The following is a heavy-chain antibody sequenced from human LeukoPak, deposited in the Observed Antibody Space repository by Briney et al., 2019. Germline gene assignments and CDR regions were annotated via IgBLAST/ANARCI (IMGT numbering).Heavy chain of an antibody. J-gene: IGHJ4*02. CDR3: ARHLYLSGWSYFDY. CDR2: IYYSGST. Sequence: SETLSLTCTVSGGSISSSSYYWGWIRQPPGKGLEWIGSIYYSGSTYYNPSLKSRVTISVDTSKNQFSLKLSSVIAADTAVYYCARHLYLSGWSYFDYWGQGTLVTVSS. D-gene: IGHD6-19*01. CDR1: GGSISSSSYY. V-gene: IGHV4-39*01.